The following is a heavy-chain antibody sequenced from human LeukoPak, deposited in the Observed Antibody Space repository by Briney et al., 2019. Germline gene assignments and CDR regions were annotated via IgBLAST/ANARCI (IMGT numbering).Heavy chain of an antibody. CDR2: INPSGGST. J-gene: IGHJ5*02. CDR1: GYTFTSYY. D-gene: IGHD3-3*01. Sequence: ASVKVSCKASGYTFTSYYMHWVRQAPGQGLEWMGIINPSGGSTSYAQKFQGRVTMTRDMSTSTVYMELSSLRSEDTAVYYCARGGRRITIFGVANGNWFDPWGQGTLVTVSS. V-gene: IGHV1-46*01. CDR3: ARGGRRITIFGVANGNWFDP.